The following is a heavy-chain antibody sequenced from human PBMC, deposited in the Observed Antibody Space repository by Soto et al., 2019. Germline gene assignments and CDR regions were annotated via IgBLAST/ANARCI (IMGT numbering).Heavy chain of an antibody. CDR3: ARAVVVVAATHYYYYGMDV. D-gene: IGHD2-15*01. V-gene: IGHV4-31*03. CDR2: IYYSGST. J-gene: IGHJ6*02. Sequence: PSETLSLTCTVSGGSISSGGYYWSWIRQHPGKGLEWIGYIYYSGSTYYNPSLKSRVTISVDTSKNQFSLKLSPVTAADTAVYYCARAVVVVAATHYYYYGMDVWGQGTTVTVSS. CDR1: GGSISSGGYY.